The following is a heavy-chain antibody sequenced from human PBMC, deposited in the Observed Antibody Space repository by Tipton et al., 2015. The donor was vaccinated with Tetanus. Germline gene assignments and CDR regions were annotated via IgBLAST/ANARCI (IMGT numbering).Heavy chain of an antibody. D-gene: IGHD3-22*01. CDR1: GGTFSSYA. V-gene: IGHV1-69*14. CDR2: IIPIFGTA. CDR3: ARDKYYYDSSGYSLGAFDI. J-gene: IGHJ3*02. Sequence: QVQLVQSGAEVKKPGSSVKVSCKASGGTFSSYAISWVRQAPGQGLEWMGGIIPIFGTANYAQKFQGRVTITADKSTSTAYMELSSLRSEDTAVYYCARDKYYYDSSGYSLGAFDIWGQGTMVTVSS.